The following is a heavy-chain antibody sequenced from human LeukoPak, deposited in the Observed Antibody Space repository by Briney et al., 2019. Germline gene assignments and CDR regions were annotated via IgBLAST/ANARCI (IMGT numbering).Heavy chain of an antibody. J-gene: IGHJ4*02. D-gene: IGHD2-21*01. CDR3: AKGGRPVGMATTAH. Sequence: GRSLRLSCAASGFTFSSYGMHWVRQAPGKGLEWVAVISYDGSNKYYADSVKGRFTISRDNSKNTLYLQMNSLRAEDTAVYYCAKGGRPVGMATTAHWGQGTLVTVSS. V-gene: IGHV3-30*18. CDR2: ISYDGSNK. CDR1: GFTFSSYG.